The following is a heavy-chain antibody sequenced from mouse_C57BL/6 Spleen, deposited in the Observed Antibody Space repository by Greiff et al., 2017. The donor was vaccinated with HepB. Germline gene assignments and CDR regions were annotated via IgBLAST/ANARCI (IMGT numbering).Heavy chain of an antibody. Sequence: EVQRVESGGGLVKPGGSLKLSCAASGFTFSDYGMHWVRQAPEKGLEWVAYISSGSSTIYYADTVKGRFTISRDNAKNTLFLQMTSLRSEDTAMYYCARTIDYYGSSPYAMDYWGQGTSVTVSS. D-gene: IGHD1-1*01. J-gene: IGHJ4*01. CDR2: ISSGSSTI. V-gene: IGHV5-17*01. CDR1: GFTFSDYG. CDR3: ARTIDYYGSSPYAMDY.